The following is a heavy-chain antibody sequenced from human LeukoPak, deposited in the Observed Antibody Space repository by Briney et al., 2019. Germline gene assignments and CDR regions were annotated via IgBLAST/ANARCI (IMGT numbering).Heavy chain of an antibody. V-gene: IGHV1-69*05. CDR1: GGTFSSYA. CDR3: ARTLGGAVSDHEDLDF. D-gene: IGHD6-19*01. Sequence: SVKVSCKASGGTFSSYAISWVRQAPGQGLEWMGGIIPIFGTANYAQKFQGRVTITTDESTSTAYMELSSLRSDDTAVYYCARTLGGAVSDHEDLDFWGPGTLVTVSS. CDR2: IIPIFGTA. J-gene: IGHJ4*02.